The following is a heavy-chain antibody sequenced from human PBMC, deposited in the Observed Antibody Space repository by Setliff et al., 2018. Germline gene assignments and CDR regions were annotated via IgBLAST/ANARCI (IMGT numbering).Heavy chain of an antibody. CDR1: GYTSSSYA. J-gene: IGHJ4*02. CDR2: ISASGDTT. Sequence: PGESLKISCAASGYTSSSYAMTWVRQAPGKGLEWVSIISASGDTTYYADSVKGRFTISRDNSKNTVYLDVNSLRAEDTAVYYCAKRGPYCSGGTCHYYFDYWGQGTLV. V-gene: IGHV3-23*01. CDR3: AKRGPYCSGGTCHYYFDY. D-gene: IGHD2-15*01.